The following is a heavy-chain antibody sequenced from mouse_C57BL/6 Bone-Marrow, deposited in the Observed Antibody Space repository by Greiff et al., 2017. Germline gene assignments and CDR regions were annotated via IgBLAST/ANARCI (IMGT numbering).Heavy chain of an antibody. CDR3: ATIYDGYWYFDV. CDR2: INSDGGST. CDR1: EYEFPSHD. Sequence: EVQVVESGGGLVQPGESLKLSCESNEYEFPSHDMSWVRKTPEKRLELVAAINSDGGSTYYPDTMERRFIISRDNTKKTLYLQMSSLRSEDTALYDCATIYDGYWYFDVWGTGTTVTVSS. V-gene: IGHV5-2*01. J-gene: IGHJ1*03. D-gene: IGHD2-3*01.